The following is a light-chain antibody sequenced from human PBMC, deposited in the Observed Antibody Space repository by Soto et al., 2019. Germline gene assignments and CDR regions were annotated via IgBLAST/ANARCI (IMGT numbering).Light chain of an antibody. V-gene: IGLV2-14*01. J-gene: IGLJ1*01. CDR3: CSSTGISTLL. CDR1: SSDVGGYNY. Sequence: QSVLTQPASVSGSPGQSITISCTGTSSDVGGYNYVSWYQQHPGKAPKVMIYEVSNRPSGVSDRLSGSKSGNTASLTISGLQAEDEADYYCCSSTGISTLLFATGTKVTVL. CDR2: EVS.